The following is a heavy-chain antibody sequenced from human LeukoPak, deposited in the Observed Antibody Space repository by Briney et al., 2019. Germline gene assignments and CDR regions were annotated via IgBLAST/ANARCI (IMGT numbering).Heavy chain of an antibody. V-gene: IGHV1-18*01. D-gene: IGHD3-22*01. Sequence: GASVTVSCKASGYTFTSYGISWVRQAPGQGPEWMGWISAYNGNTKYAQMVQDRVTITTDTSTSTAYMELRSLRSDDTAVYYCARDSPPNYSDSSGYYSDAFDIWGQGTMVTVSS. CDR2: ISAYNGNT. J-gene: IGHJ3*02. CDR3: ARDSPPNYSDSSGYYSDAFDI. CDR1: GYTFTSYG.